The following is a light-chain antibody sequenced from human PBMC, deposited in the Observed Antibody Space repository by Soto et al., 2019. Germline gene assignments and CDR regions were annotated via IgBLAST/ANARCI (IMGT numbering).Light chain of an antibody. CDR2: GAS. Sequence: EIVLTQSPGTLSLSPGERATLSCRASQSVRSTYLAWYQQKPGQAPRLLIYGASSRATGIPDRFSGSGSGTDFTLTITRLEPEVFAVFYCQQYGTSPGTFGQGTKLEIK. J-gene: IGKJ2*01. V-gene: IGKV3-20*01. CDR3: QQYGTSPGT. CDR1: QSVRSTY.